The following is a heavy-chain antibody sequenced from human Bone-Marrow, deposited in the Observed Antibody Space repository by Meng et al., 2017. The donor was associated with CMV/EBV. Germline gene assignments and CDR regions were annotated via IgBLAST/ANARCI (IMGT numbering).Heavy chain of an antibody. Sequence: GESLKISCAASGFTFSGSAMHWVRQASGKGLEWVGRIRTKANSYETSYVASVKGRYTISREDSKNTAYVQMNSLESEDTAVYYCASSTGSRYWGNRGCYSDYFYYGMDVWGQGTTVTVSS. D-gene: IGHD2-15*01. CDR3: ASSTGSRYWGNRGCYSDYFYYGMDV. J-gene: IGHJ6*02. CDR2: IRTKANSYET. CDR1: GFTFSGSA. V-gene: IGHV3-73*01.